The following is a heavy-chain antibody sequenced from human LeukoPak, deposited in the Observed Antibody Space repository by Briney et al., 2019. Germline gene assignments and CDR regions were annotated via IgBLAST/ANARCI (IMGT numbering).Heavy chain of an antibody. V-gene: IGHV3-23*01. CDR2: ISGSGGST. CDR3: AKKSGGTSSGVDY. J-gene: IGHJ4*02. D-gene: IGHD6-25*01. Sequence: GGPLRLSCAASGFTFSSYGMSWVRQAPGKGLEWVSAISGSGGSTYYADSVKGRFTISRDNSKNTLYLQMNSLRAEDTAVYYCAKKSGGTSSGVDYWGQGTLVTVSS. CDR1: GFTFSSYG.